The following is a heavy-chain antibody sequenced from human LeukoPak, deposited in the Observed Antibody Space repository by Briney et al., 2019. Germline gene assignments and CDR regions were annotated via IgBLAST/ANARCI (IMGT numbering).Heavy chain of an antibody. CDR2: IRYDGSNK. D-gene: IGHD3-22*01. V-gene: IGHV3-30*02. Sequence: GGSLRLSCAASGFTFSSYGMHWVRQAPGKGLEWVAFIRYDGSNKYYADSVKGRFTIPRDNSKNTLYLQMNSLRAEDTAVYYCAKAPYDSSGYYAFDIWGQGTMVTVSS. CDR3: AKAPYDSSGYYAFDI. CDR1: GFTFSSYG. J-gene: IGHJ3*02.